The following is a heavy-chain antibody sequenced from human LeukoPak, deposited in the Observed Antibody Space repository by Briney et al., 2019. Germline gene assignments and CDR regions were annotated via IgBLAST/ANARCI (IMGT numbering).Heavy chain of an antibody. CDR3: ARAGGYSGYDFFDY. D-gene: IGHD5-12*01. V-gene: IGHV1-69*04. CDR1: GGTFSSYA. CDR2: IIPILGIA. Sequence: SVKVSCKASGGTFSSYAISWVRQAPGQGLEWMGRIIPILGIANYAQKFQGRVTITADKSTSTAYMELSSLRSEDTTVYYCARAGGYSGYDFFDYWGQGTLVTVSS. J-gene: IGHJ4*01.